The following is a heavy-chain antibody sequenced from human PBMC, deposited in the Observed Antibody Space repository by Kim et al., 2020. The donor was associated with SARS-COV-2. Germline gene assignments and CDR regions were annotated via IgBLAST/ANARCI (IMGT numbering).Heavy chain of an antibody. D-gene: IGHD1-26*01. Sequence: GGSLRLSCAASGFTFSSYAMHWVRQAPGKGLEWVAVISYDGSNKYYADSVKGRFTISRDNSKNTLYLQMNSLRAEDTAVYYCARDPRVGAAQTNWYFDLWGRGTLVTVSS. J-gene: IGHJ2*01. V-gene: IGHV3-30-3*01. CDR2: ISYDGSNK. CDR1: GFTFSSYA. CDR3: ARDPRVGAAQTNWYFDL.